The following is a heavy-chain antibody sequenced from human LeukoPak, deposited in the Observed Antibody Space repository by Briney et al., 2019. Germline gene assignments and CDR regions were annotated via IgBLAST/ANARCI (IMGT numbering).Heavy chain of an antibody. D-gene: IGHD6-13*01. V-gene: IGHV4-59*08. CDR2: IYYSGST. Sequence: PSETLSLTCTVSGGSISSYSWSWIRQPPGKGLEWIGYIYYSGSTNYNPSLKSRVTISIDTSKNQFSLNLSSVTAADTAVYYCARHSSPSYYYGMDAWGQGTTVTVSS. J-gene: IGHJ6*02. CDR3: ARHSSPSYYYGMDA. CDR1: GGSISSYS.